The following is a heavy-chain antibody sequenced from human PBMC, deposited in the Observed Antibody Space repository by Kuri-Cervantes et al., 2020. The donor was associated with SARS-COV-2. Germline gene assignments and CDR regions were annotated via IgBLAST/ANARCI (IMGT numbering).Heavy chain of an antibody. CDR3: ARDPLDY. CDR2: IYHSGST. CDR1: GGSISFGYYY. J-gene: IGHJ4*02. Sequence: SETLSLTCTVSGGSISFGYYYWSWIRQPPGKGLEWIGSIYHSGSTYYNPSLKSRVTISVDTSKNQFSLRLSSVTAADTAVYYCARDPLDYWGQGTLVTVSS. V-gene: IGHV4-39*07.